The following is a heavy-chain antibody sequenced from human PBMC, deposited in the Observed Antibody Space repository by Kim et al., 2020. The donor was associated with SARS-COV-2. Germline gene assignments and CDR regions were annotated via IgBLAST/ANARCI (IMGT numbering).Heavy chain of an antibody. CDR3: SRGDYGGNSYDAFGI. CDR2: IYYSGST. J-gene: IGHJ3*02. Sequence: SETLSLTCTVSGGSISSYYWSWIRQPPGKGLEWIGYIYYSGSTNYNPSLKSRVTISVDTSKNQFSLKLSSVTAADTAVYYCSRGDYGGNSYDAFGIWGQG. D-gene: IGHD4-17*01. V-gene: IGHV4-59*01. CDR1: GGSISSYY.